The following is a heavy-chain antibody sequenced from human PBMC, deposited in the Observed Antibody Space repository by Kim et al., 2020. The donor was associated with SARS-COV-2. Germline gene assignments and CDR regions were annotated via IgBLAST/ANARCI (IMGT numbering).Heavy chain of an antibody. J-gene: IGHJ5*02. CDR2: IIPIFGTA. D-gene: IGHD5-12*01. CDR1: GGTFSSYA. Sequence: SVKVSCKASGGTFSSYAISWVRQAPGQGLEWMGGIIPIFGTANYAQKFQGRVTITADESTSTAYMELSSLRSEDTAVYYCAREGDGYNRWGLTSWFDPWGQGTLVTVSS. V-gene: IGHV1-69*13. CDR3: AREGDGYNRWGLTSWFDP.